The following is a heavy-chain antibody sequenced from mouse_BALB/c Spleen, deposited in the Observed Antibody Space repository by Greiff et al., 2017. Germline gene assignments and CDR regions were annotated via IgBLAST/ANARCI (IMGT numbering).Heavy chain of an antibody. CDR3: ARGNRYDVGYAMDY. Sequence: QVQLKQPGAELVKPGASVKLSCKASGYTFTSYWMHWVKQRPGQGLEWIGEINPSNGRTNYNEKFKSKATLTVDKSSSTAYMQLSSLTSEDSAVYYCARGNRYDVGYAMDYGGQGTSVTVSS. V-gene: IGHV1S81*02. CDR1: GYTFTSYW. J-gene: IGHJ4*01. D-gene: IGHD2-14*01. CDR2: INPSNGRT.